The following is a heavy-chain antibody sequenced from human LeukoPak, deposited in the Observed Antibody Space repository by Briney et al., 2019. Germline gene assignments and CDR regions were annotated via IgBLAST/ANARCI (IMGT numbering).Heavy chain of an antibody. CDR2: INHSGST. CDR1: GGSFSGYY. Sequence: PSETLSLTCAVYGGSFSGYYWSWIRQPPGKGLEWIGEINHSGSTNYNPSLKSRVTISVDTSKNQFSLKLSSVTAADTAVYYCARRPKNSSSWYKPVNRFDPWGQGTLVTVSS. D-gene: IGHD6-13*01. V-gene: IGHV4-34*01. J-gene: IGHJ5*02. CDR3: ARRPKNSSSWYKPVNRFDP.